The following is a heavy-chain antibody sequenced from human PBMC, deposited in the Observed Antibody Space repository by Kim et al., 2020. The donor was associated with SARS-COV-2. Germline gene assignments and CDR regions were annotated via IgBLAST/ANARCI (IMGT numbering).Heavy chain of an antibody. V-gene: IGHV4-61*01. CDR3: ARGPRMYNHCSSTSCPDFDY. CDR2: IYYSGST. CDR1: GGSVSSGSYY. Sequence: SETLSLTCTVSGGSVSSGSYYWSWIRQPPGKGLEWIGYIYYSGSTNYNPSLKSRVTISVDTSKNQFSLKLSSVTAADTAVYYCARGPRMYNHCSSTSCPDFDYWGQGTLVTVSS. D-gene: IGHD2-2*01. J-gene: IGHJ4*02.